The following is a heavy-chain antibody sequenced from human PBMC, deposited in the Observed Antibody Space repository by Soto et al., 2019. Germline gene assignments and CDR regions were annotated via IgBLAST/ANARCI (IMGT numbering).Heavy chain of an antibody. CDR2: IIPFIGTA. Sequence: ASVKVSCKASGGTFSSYAISWVRQAPGQGLEWMGRIIPFIGTANYAQKFQGRVTITADESTSTAYTELTSLRSEDTAVYYCARDLKSGWGGMDVWGQGTTVTVSS. J-gene: IGHJ6*02. D-gene: IGHD3-16*01. CDR3: ARDLKSGWGGMDV. CDR1: GGTFSSYA. V-gene: IGHV1-69*11.